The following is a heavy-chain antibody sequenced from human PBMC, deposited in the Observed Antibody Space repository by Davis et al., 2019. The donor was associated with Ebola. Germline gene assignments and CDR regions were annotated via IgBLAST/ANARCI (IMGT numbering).Heavy chain of an antibody. D-gene: IGHD3-10*01. V-gene: IGHV1-2*06. CDR2: INPNSGGT. CDR3: AREGSYGSGSYYPTPVYYFDY. CDR1: GYTFTGYY. J-gene: IGHJ4*02. Sequence: ASVKVSCKASGYTFTGYYMHWVRQAPGQGLEWMGRINPNSGGTNYAQKFQGRVTMTRDTSISTAYMELSRLRSDDTAVYYCAREGSYGSGSYYPTPVYYFDYWGQGTLVTVSS.